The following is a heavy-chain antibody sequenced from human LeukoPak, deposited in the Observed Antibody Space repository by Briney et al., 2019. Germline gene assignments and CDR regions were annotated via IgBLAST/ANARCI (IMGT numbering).Heavy chain of an antibody. CDR3: ARSMVRGGYAFDI. CDR1: GFTFSSYS. Sequence: PSGGSLRLSCAASGFTFSSYSMNWVRQAPGKGLEWVSYISSSSSTIYYVDSVKGRFTISRDNAKNSLYLQMNSLRDEDTAVYYCARSMVRGGYAFDIWGQGTMVTVSS. D-gene: IGHD3-10*01. CDR2: ISSSSSTI. V-gene: IGHV3-48*02. J-gene: IGHJ3*02.